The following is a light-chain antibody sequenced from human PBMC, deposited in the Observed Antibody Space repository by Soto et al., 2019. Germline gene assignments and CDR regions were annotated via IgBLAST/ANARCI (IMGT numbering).Light chain of an antibody. V-gene: IGLV1-40*01. CDR3: HSSYSRLSGSV. CDR1: NSNIGGGYD. Sequence: QSVLTQPPSVSGSPGQTVTISCTGNNSNIGGGYDVHWYQQLPGTAPKLLIYDNNNRPSGVLYRFSGSKYYASASLAITGLQSEDEADYYCHSSYSRLSGSVFGGGTKLTVL. CDR2: DNN. J-gene: IGLJ2*01.